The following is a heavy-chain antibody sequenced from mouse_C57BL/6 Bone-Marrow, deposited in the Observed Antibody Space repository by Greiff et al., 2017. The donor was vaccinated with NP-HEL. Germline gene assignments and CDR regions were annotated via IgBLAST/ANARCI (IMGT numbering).Heavy chain of an antibody. CDR1: GFNIKDDY. J-gene: IGHJ1*03. CDR3: TTYGSSRYWYFDV. V-gene: IGHV14-4*01. D-gene: IGHD1-1*01. CDR2: IDPENGDT. Sequence: EVMLVESGAELVRPGASVKLSCTASGFNIKDDYMHWVKQRPEQGLEWIGWIDPENGDTEYASKFQGKATITADTSSNTAYLQLSSLTSEDTAVYYCTTYGSSRYWYFDVWGTGTTVTVSS.